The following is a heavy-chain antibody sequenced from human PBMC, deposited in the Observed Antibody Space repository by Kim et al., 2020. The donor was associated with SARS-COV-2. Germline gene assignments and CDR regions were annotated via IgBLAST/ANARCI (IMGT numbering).Heavy chain of an antibody. J-gene: IGHJ5*01. CDR2: IRSRASAETT. CDR1: GFTLSNNV. Sequence: GGSLRLSCAASGFTLSNNVMSWVRQAPGRGLEWVSTIRSRASAETTYYADSVNGRFTISSDISTNTLYLDLNSLRANDTALYYCAQDRGGRGWSDFDSWG. V-gene: IGHV3-23*01. D-gene: IGHD6-19*01. CDR3: AQDRGGRGWSDFDS.